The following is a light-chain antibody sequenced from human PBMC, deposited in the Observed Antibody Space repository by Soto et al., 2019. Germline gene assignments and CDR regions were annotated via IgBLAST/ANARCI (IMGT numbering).Light chain of an antibody. CDR2: GAS. CDR3: QQYNNWPPVT. V-gene: IGKV3-15*01. CDR1: QSVSSN. Sequence: EIVMTQSPATLSVSPGERATLSCRASQSVSSNLAWYQQKPGQAPRLLIYGASTSATGIPARFSGSGSGTEFTITISSLQSEDFAVYYCQQYNNWPPVTFGGGTKVEIK. J-gene: IGKJ4*01.